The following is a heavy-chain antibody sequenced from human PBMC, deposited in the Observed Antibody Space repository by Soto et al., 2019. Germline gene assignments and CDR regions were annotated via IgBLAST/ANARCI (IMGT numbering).Heavy chain of an antibody. D-gene: IGHD6-13*01. CDR1: GYSFTIYW. Sequence: PGESLKISCKGSGYSFTIYWIGWVRQMPGKGLEWMGIIYPGDSDTRYSPSFQGQVTISADKSISTAYLQMNSLRAEDTAVYYCARDLSSRELGGYSSSWYPFYYYYGMDVWGQGTTVTVSS. CDR2: IYPGDSDT. V-gene: IGHV5-51*01. CDR3: ARDLSSRELGGYSSSWYPFYYYYGMDV. J-gene: IGHJ6*02.